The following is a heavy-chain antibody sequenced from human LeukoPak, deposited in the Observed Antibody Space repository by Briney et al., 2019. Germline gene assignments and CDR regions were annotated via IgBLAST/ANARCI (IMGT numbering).Heavy chain of an antibody. Sequence: GGSLRLSCAASGFTFSSYSMNWVRQAPGKGLEWVSSISSSSSYVYYADSVKGRFTISRDNAKNSLYLQMNSLRAEDTAVYYCARGLRGVYDYWGQGTLVTVSS. CDR3: ARGLRGVYDY. D-gene: IGHD3-10*01. CDR1: GFTFSSYS. V-gene: IGHV3-21*01. CDR2: ISSSSSYV. J-gene: IGHJ4*02.